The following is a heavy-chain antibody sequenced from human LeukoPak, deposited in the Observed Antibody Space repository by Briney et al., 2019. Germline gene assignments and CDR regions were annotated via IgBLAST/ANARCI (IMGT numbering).Heavy chain of an antibody. J-gene: IGHJ4*02. Sequence: GGSLRLSCGASGFTFSNYWMSWVRQAPGKGLEWVANIKEDGSEKHYVDSVKGRFTISRDSAKNSLYLQMNSLRAEATAVYYCAKLVVAHWPTEYYFDYWGQGNLVTVSS. V-gene: IGHV3-7*03. D-gene: IGHD2-15*01. CDR3: AKLVVAHWPTEYYFDY. CDR2: IKEDGSEK. CDR1: GFTFSNYW.